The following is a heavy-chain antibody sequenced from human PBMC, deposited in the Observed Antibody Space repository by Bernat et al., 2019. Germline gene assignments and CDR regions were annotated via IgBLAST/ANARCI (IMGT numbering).Heavy chain of an antibody. J-gene: IGHJ6*02. CDR1: GFTFSAYW. D-gene: IGHD2-8*01. V-gene: IGHV3-7*03. CDR2: IKEDGSEI. Sequence: EVQLVESGGGLVQPGGSLRLSCAASGFTFSAYWMSWVRQAPGMGLEWVANIKEDGSEIYSVDSVQGRFTISRDNAENSLHLQMNSLRAEDTAIYYCAREGMMYGIGYGLDVWGQGTTVTVSS. CDR3: AREGMMYGIGYGLDV.